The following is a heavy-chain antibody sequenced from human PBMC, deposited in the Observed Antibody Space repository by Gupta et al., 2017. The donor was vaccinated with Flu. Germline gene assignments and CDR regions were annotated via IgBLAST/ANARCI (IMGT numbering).Heavy chain of an antibody. CDR2: IWYSGRNQ. V-gene: IGHV3-33*01. Sequence: GIHWVRQAPGKGLEWVAVIWYSGRNQYYADSVKGRFTISRDDSRNTVYLQMNSLRGEDTGVYYCARDDKDDGDSAGFFDKWGQGTLVTVSS. J-gene: IGHJ4*01. D-gene: IGHD4-17*01. CDR3: ARDDKDDGDSAGFFDK. CDR1: G.